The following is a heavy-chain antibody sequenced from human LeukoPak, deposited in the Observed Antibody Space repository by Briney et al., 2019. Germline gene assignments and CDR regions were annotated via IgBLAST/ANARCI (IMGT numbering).Heavy chain of an antibody. CDR2: IIPILGIA. V-gene: IGHV1-69*04. Sequence: ASVKVSCKASGGTFSSYAISWVRQAPGQGLEWMGRIIPILGIANYAQKFQGRVTITADKSTSTAYMELSSLRSEDTAVYYCARAITMIVVPQGAFDIWGQGTMVTVSS. J-gene: IGHJ3*02. CDR3: ARAITMIVVPQGAFDI. CDR1: GGTFSSYA. D-gene: IGHD3-22*01.